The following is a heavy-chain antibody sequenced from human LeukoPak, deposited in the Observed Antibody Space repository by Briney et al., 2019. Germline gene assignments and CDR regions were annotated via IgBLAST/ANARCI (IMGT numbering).Heavy chain of an antibody. CDR3: ARDLRASRWFDP. V-gene: IGHV1-3*01. Sequence: ASVKVSCKASGGTFSSYAISWVRQAPGQGLEWMGWINAGNGNTKYSQKFQGRVTITRDTSASTAYMELSSLRSEDTAVYYCARDLRASRWFDPWGQGTLVTVSS. CDR2: INAGNGNT. CDR1: GGTFSSYA. D-gene: IGHD4-17*01. J-gene: IGHJ5*02.